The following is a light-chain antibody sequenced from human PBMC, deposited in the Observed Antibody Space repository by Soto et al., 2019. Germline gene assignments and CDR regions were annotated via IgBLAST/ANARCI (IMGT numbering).Light chain of an antibody. CDR1: QSVSSN. Sequence: ETVMTQSPATLSVSPGERATLSCRASQSVSSNLAWYQQKPGQAPRLLIYGAYIRATGIPARFSGSGSGTEFTLTISSLQSEDFALYYCQQYNRWPPWTFGQGTKVEI. V-gene: IGKV3-15*01. CDR2: GAY. J-gene: IGKJ1*01. CDR3: QQYNRWPPWT.